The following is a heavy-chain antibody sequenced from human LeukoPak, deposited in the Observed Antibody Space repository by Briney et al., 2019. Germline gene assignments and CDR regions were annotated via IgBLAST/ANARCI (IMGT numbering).Heavy chain of an antibody. V-gene: IGHV3-21*01. CDR3: ARDSRRLRLGFDY. J-gene: IGHJ4*02. Sequence: GGSLRLSCAASGFXFSSYSIDWVRQAPGKGLEGVSSISSSSSDIYYADSVKGGFTISRDNAKDSLYLQMNSLRAEDTAVYYCARDSRRLRLGFDYWGQGTLVTVSS. CDR2: ISSSSSDI. CDR1: GFXFSSYS. D-gene: IGHD5-12*01.